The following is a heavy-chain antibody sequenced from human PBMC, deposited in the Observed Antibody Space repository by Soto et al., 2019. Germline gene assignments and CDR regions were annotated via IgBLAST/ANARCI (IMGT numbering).Heavy chain of an antibody. CDR3: ARVNTAPGYSSSWYLRGYYYNVMDV. J-gene: IGHJ6*02. D-gene: IGHD6-13*01. Sequence: SETLSLTCAVYVGSFSGYYWSWIRQPPGKGLEWIGEINHSGSTNYNPSLKSRVTISVDTSKNQFSLKLSSVTAADTAVYYCARVNTAPGYSSSWYLRGYYYNVMDVWGQGTTVTVSS. CDR1: VGSFSGYY. V-gene: IGHV4-34*01. CDR2: INHSGST.